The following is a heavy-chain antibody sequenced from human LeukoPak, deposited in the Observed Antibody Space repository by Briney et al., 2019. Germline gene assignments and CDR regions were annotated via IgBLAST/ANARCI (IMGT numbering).Heavy chain of an antibody. CDR3: ARQGPGYGTNYYYYGMDV. D-gene: IGHD4-17*01. Sequence: PSETLSLTCTVSGGSISSYYWSWIRQPPGKGLEWIGYIYYSGSTNYNPSLKSRVTISVDTSKNQFSLKLSSVTAADTAVYYCARQGPGYGTNYYYYGMDVWGQGTTVTVSS. V-gene: IGHV4-59*08. CDR2: IYYSGST. CDR1: GGSISSYY. J-gene: IGHJ6*02.